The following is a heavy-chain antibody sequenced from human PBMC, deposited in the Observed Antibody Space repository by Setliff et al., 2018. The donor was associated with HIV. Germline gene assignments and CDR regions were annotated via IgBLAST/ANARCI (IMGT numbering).Heavy chain of an antibody. CDR2: IHTSGST. CDR3: ARSPLYSGYERYYFDY. V-gene: IGHV4-59*10. Sequence: TLSLTCAVYGGSFSGYYWSWIRQPPGKGLEWIGHIHTSGSTKYNPSLKSRVTISADTSKTQFSLKLSSVTAADTAVYYCARSPLYSGYERYYFDYWGQGTLVTVSS. J-gene: IGHJ4*02. CDR1: GGSFSGYY. D-gene: IGHD5-12*01.